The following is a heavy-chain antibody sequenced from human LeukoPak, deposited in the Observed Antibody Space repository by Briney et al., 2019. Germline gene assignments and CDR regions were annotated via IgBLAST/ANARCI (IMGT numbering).Heavy chain of an antibody. J-gene: IGHJ6*03. D-gene: IGHD3-3*01. CDR1: GFTFSSYA. V-gene: IGHV3-23*01. CDR2: ISGRGDLE. CDR3: AREGDFWSGYPIDHYYYMDV. Sequence: GGSLGLSCSASGFTFSSYAMTWVRQAPGKGLEWVSTISGRGDLEFYTESVKGRFTISRDHSKSTVHLQMDSLRAEDTAIYYCAREGDFWSGYPIDHYYYMDVWGKGTTVTVTS.